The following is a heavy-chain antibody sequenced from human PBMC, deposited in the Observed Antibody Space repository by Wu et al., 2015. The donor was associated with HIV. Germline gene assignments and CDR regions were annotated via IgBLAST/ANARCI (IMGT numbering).Heavy chain of an antibody. D-gene: IGHD6-13*01. CDR1: GYSFIAYF. J-gene: IGHJ4*02. CDR2: LNPRTGAT. CDR3: ARELAAAGTDY. V-gene: IGHV1-2*02. Sequence: QVQLVQSGAEVKRPGASLRVSCKTSGYSFIAYFLHWVRQVPGQGLEFVGRLNPRTGATDFAQKFQGRVTMTRDTSISTAYMELSRLRSDDTAVYYCARELAAAGTDYWGQGTLVTVSS.